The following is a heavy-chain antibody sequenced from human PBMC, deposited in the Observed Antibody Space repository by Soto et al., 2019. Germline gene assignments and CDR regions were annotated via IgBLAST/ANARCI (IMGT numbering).Heavy chain of an antibody. CDR2: IYHSGST. CDR3: ARRRYDSSGYGDFDI. D-gene: IGHD3-22*01. CDR1: GGSISSGGSS. V-gene: IGHV4-30-2*01. Sequence: LSLTCAVSGGSISSGGSSWSWIRQPPGKGLEWIGYIYHSGSTYYNPSLKSRVTISVDRSKNQFSLKLSSVTAADTAMYYCARRRYDSSGYGDFDIWGQGTMVTVSS. J-gene: IGHJ3*02.